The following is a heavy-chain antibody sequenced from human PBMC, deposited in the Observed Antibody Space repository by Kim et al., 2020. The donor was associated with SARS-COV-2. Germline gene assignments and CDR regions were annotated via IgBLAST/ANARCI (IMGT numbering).Heavy chain of an antibody. CDR1: GFTFSSYT. V-gene: IGHV3-33*06. Sequence: GGSLRLSCAPSGFTFSSYTMHWVRQAPGKGLEWVAVIWYDGSNKYYADSVRGRFTISRDNSENTLYLQMNSLRAEDTAVYYCAKVAEGYWGQGTLVTVSS. CDR2: IWYDGSNK. D-gene: IGHD6-19*01. J-gene: IGHJ4*02. CDR3: AKVAEGY.